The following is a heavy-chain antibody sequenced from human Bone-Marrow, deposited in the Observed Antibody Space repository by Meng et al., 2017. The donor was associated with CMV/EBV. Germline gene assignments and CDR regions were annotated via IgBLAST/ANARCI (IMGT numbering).Heavy chain of an antibody. V-gene: IGHV3-23*01. CDR2: ISGSGDST. J-gene: IGHJ5*02. D-gene: IGHD3-10*01. CDR3: ARGLNHKDNVLLWFGDP. Sequence: GGSLRLSCAASGFTFSSYAMSWVRQAPGKGLEWVSAISGSGDSTYYADSVKGRFTISRDNSKNTLYLQMNSLRAEDTAVYYCARGLNHKDNVLLWFGDPWGQGTLVTVSS. CDR1: GFTFSSYA.